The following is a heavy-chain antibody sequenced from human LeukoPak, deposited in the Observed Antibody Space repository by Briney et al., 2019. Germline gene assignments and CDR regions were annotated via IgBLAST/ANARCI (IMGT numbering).Heavy chain of an antibody. Sequence: GESLKISCKGSGYSFTSYWIGWVRQMPGKGLEWMGIIYPGDSDTRYSPSFQGQVTISADKSISTAYLQWSSLKASDTAMYYCYLIYGSGSYYDGSGDYWGQGTLVTVSS. V-gene: IGHV5-51*01. D-gene: IGHD3-10*01. CDR1: GYSFTSYW. CDR2: IYPGDSDT. J-gene: IGHJ4*02. CDR3: YLIYGSGSYYDGSGDY.